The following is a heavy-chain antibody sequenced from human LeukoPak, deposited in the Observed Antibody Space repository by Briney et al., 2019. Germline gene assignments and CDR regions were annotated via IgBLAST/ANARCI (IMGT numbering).Heavy chain of an antibody. J-gene: IGHJ4*02. CDR3: ARDTDYSSSPIVYFDY. CDR2: IYSGSST. V-gene: IGHV3-53*05. CDR1: GFTVSSNY. D-gene: IGHD6-6*01. Sequence: GGSLRLSCAASGFTVSSNYMSWVRQAPGKGLEWVSVIYSGSSTYYADSVKGRFTISRDNSKNTLYLQMNSLRAEDTAVYYCARDTDYSSSPIVYFDYWGQGTLVTVSS.